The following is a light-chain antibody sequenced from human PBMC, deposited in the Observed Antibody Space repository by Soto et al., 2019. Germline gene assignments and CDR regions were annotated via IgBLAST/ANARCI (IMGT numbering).Light chain of an antibody. CDR3: QQYNSYSYT. V-gene: IGKV1-5*03. J-gene: IGKJ2*01. CDR1: QSISSW. Sequence: DIQMTQSPSTLSASVGDRVTITCRASQSISSWLAGYQQKPGKAPKLLIYKASSLESWVPSRFSGSGSGTEFTLTISSLQPDDFATYYCQQYNSYSYTFGQGTKLEIK. CDR2: KAS.